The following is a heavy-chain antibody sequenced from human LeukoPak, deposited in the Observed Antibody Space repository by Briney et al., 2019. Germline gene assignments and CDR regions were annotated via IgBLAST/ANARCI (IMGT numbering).Heavy chain of an antibody. CDR1: GYTLTSYG. D-gene: IGHD2-2*01. V-gene: IGHV7-4-1*02. CDR3: ARDKYQLPYEIDY. Sequence: ASVKVSCKASGYTLTSYGVNWVRQAPRQGLEWMGWINTNTGNPTYAQGFTGRFVFSLDTSVSTAFLEISSLKAEDTAVYYCARDKYQLPYEIDYWGQGTLVTVSS. CDR2: INTNTGNP. J-gene: IGHJ4*02.